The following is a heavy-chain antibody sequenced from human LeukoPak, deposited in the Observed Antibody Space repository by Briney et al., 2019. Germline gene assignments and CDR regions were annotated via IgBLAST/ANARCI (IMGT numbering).Heavy chain of an antibody. CDR2: INPNSGGT. CDR1: GYTFTGYY. D-gene: IGHD2-2*01. J-gene: IGHJ5*02. CDR3: AGDEPIIVVVPAAVNWFDT. Sequence: ASVKVSCKASGYTFTGYYMHWVRQAPGQGLEWMGRINPNSGGTNYAQKFQGRVTMTRDTSISTAYMELSRLRSDDTAVYYCAGDEPIIVVVPAAVNWFDTWGQGTLVTVFS. V-gene: IGHV1-2*06.